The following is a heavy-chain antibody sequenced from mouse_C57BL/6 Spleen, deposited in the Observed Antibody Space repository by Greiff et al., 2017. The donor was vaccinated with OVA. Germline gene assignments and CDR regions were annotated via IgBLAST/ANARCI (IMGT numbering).Heavy chain of an antibody. J-gene: IGHJ2*01. CDR2: INPSNGGT. CDR1: GYPFTSYW. Sequence: QVQLQQPGTELVKPGASVKLSCKASGYPFTSYWMHWVKQRPGQGLEWIGNINPSNGGTNYNEKFKSKATLTVDKSSSTAYMQLSSLTSEDSAVYYCARGGFYYCSSSYYFDYWGQGTTLTVSS. V-gene: IGHV1-53*01. D-gene: IGHD1-1*01. CDR3: ARGGFYYCSSSYYFDY.